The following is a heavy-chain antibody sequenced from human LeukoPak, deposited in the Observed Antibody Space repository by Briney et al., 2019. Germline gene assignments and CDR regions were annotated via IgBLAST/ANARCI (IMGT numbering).Heavy chain of an antibody. D-gene: IGHD6-19*01. Sequence: ASVKVSCKASGYTFTSYGISWVRQAPGQGLEWVGWISAYNGNTNYAQKLQGRVTMTTDTSTTTAYMELRSLRSDDTAFYYCARDPSNTSGWKTWFDTWGQGTLVTVSS. CDR2: ISAYNGNT. J-gene: IGHJ5*02. CDR1: GYTFTSYG. CDR3: ARDPSNTSGWKTWFDT. V-gene: IGHV1-18*01.